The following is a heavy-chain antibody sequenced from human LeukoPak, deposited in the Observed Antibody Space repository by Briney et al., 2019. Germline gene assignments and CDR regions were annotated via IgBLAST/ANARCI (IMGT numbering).Heavy chain of an antibody. J-gene: IGHJ4*02. CDR1: GGSISNSYYY. D-gene: IGHD3/OR15-3a*01. CDR3: ARQTGSGLFILP. V-gene: IGHV4-39*01. CDR2: LHYSGNT. Sequence: SETLSLTCTVSGGSISNSYYYWGWIRQPPGKGLEWIGSLHYSGNTYYNASLKSQVSISIDTSKNQFSLRLTSVTAADTAVYYCARQTGSGLFILPGGQGTLVAVSS.